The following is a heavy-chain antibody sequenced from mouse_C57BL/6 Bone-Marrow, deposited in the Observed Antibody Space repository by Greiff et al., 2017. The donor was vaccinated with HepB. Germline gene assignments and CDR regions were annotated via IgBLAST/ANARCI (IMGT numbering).Heavy chain of an antibody. CDR1: GFTFSDYY. D-gene: IGHD1-1*01. J-gene: IGHJ4*01. V-gene: IGHV5-12*01. Sequence: EVKLVESGGGLVQPGGSLKLSCAASGFTFSDYYMYWVRQTPEKRLEWVAYISNGGGSTYYPDTVKGRFTISSDNATNTLYLQMSRLKSEDTAMYYCARHFYPYDYAMDYWGQGTSVTVSS. CDR3: ARHFYPYDYAMDY. CDR2: ISNGGGST.